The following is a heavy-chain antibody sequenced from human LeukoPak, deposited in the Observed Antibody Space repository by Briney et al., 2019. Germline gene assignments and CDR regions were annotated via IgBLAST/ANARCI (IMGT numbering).Heavy chain of an antibody. CDR2: IYYSGST. CDR3: ARVRVVAVAGMGYYYYYMDV. CDR1: GGSISSYY. D-gene: IGHD6-19*01. J-gene: IGHJ6*03. V-gene: IGHV4-59*01. Sequence: SETLSLTCTVSGGSISSYYWSWIRQPPGKGLEWIGYIYYSGSTNYNPSLKSRVTISVDTSKNQFSLKLSSVTAADTAVYYCARVRVVAVAGMGYYYYYMDVWGKGTTVTVSS.